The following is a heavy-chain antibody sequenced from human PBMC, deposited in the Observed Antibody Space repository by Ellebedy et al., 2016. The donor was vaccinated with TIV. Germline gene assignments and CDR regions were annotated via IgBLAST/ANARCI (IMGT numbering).Heavy chain of an antibody. CDR3: ERHSVGYCSGGSCYSYGMDV. Sequence: GESLKISCKGSGYSFTSYWIGWVRQMPGKGLEWMGIIYPGYSDTSYSPSFQGQVTISADKSISTAYLQWSSLKASDTAMYYCERHSVGYCSGGSCYSYGMDVWGQGTTVTVSS. CDR1: GYSFTSYW. CDR2: IYPGYSDT. D-gene: IGHD2-15*01. J-gene: IGHJ6*02. V-gene: IGHV5-51*01.